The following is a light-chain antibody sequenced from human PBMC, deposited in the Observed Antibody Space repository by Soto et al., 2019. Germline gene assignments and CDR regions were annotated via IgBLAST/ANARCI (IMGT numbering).Light chain of an antibody. CDR2: DAS. V-gene: IGKV1-33*01. CDR3: QQRHNLPHA. J-gene: IGKJ3*01. CDR1: QDVRKY. Sequence: DIQMTQSPSSLSASVGDRVTITCQASQDVRKYLSWYQQKARKAPKLLIYDASNLETGVPSRFSVSGSGTDFTFTISSLQPEDIATYYCQQRHNLPHAFGPGTKVDIK.